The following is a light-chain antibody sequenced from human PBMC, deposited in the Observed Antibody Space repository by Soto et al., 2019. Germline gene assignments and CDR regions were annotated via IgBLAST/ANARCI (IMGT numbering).Light chain of an antibody. Sequence: QSVLTQSSSASASLGSSVKVTCTLSSGHSSYIIAWHQQQPGKAPRYLMKLDGSGSYNKGSGVPDRFSGSRSGADRYLTISNLQSEDEADYYCETWDNNTRVFGTGTKVTV. V-gene: IGLV4-60*03. CDR2: LDGSGSY. CDR3: ETWDNNTRV. J-gene: IGLJ1*01. CDR1: SGHSSYI.